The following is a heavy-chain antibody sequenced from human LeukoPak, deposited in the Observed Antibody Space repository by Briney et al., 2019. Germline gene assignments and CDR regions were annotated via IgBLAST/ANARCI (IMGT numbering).Heavy chain of an antibody. V-gene: IGHV4-59*12. J-gene: IGHJ4*02. D-gene: IGHD5-12*01. CDR2: IYYSGST. CDR1: GGSFSGYY. CDR3: ARVPHSGYDSTFDY. Sequence: SETLSLTCAVYGGSFSGYYWSWIRQPPGKGLEWIGYIYYSGSTYYNPSLKSRVTISVDTSKNQFSLKLSSVTAADTAVYYCARVPHSGYDSTFDYWGQGTLVTVSS.